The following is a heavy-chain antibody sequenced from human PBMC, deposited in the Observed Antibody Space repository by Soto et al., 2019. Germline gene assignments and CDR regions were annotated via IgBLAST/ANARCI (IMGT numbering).Heavy chain of an antibody. D-gene: IGHD2-15*01. Sequence: GDSVQVSCKASGYTFTSYGISWVRQAPGQGLEWMGWISAYNSNTNYAQKLQGRVTMTTDTSTSTAYMELRSLRSDDTAVYYCARAPSRGTSFVVCIPEDAGMDLLSQGNKVTVAS. V-gene: IGHV1-18*04. J-gene: IGHJ6*02. CDR1: GYTFTSYG. CDR2: ISAYNSNT. CDR3: ARAPSRGTSFVVCIPEDAGMDL.